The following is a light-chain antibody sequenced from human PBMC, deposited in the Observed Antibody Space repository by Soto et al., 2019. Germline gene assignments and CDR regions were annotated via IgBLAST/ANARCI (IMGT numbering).Light chain of an antibody. J-gene: IGKJ1*01. CDR2: GAS. Sequence: DIVMTQSPDSLAVSLGERATINCKSSQSVLYSSNNMNYLAWYQQKPGQPPKLLIYGASARESGVPDRFSGSGSGTDFNLTISSLQAEDVAVYYCQQYYSTSTWTFGQGTKVEIK. CDR3: QQYYSTSTWT. V-gene: IGKV4-1*01. CDR1: QSVLYSSNNMNY.